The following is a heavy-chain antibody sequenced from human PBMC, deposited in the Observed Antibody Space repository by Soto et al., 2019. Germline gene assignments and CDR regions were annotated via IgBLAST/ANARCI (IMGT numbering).Heavy chain of an antibody. V-gene: IGHV4-31*03. J-gene: IGHJ5*02. Sequence: QVQLQESGPGLVKPSQTLSLTCTVSGGSISSGGYYWSWIRQHPGKGLEWIGYIYYSGGTYYNPSLKSRVTTSVDTSKNQCSLKLSSVTAADTAVYYCARVLRGYRNAIALNWFDPWGQGTLVTVSS. CDR3: ARVLRGYRNAIALNWFDP. D-gene: IGHD5-18*01. CDR2: IYYSGGT. CDR1: GGSISSGGYY.